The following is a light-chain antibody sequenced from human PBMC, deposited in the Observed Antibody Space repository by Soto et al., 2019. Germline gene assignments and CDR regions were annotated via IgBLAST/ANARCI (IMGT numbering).Light chain of an antibody. CDR1: QSVSSN. CDR2: GAS. V-gene: IGKV3-15*01. CDR3: QQYNTWPFP. J-gene: IGKJ3*01. Sequence: EIVMTQSPATLSVSPAERATLSCRASQSVSSNLAWYQQKPGQAPRLLIYGASTRATGIPARFSDSGSGTEFTLTISSLQSEDFAVSYCQQYNTWPFPFAPGPKVDIK.